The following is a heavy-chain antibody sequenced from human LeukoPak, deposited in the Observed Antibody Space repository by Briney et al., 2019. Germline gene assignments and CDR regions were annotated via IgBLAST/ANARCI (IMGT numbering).Heavy chain of an antibody. CDR3: ARDYYDSSGFDY. CDR2: INPNSGGT. D-gene: IGHD3-22*01. V-gene: IGHV1-2*02. CDR1: GYTFTGYY. Sequence: ASVKVSCKASGYTFTGYYMHWVRQAPGQGLEWMGWINPNSGGTNYAQKFRGRVTMTRDTSISTAYMELSRLRSDDTAVYYCARDYYDSSGFDYWGQGTLVTVSS. J-gene: IGHJ4*02.